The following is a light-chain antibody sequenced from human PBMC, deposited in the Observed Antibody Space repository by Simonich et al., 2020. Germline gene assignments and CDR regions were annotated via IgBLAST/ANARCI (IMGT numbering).Light chain of an antibody. J-gene: IGKJ4*01. CDR2: WAA. V-gene: IGKV4-1*01. CDR1: QSVLYSSNNKNY. Sequence: DIVMTQSPDSLAVSLGERATINCKSSQSVLYSSNNKNYSAWYQQKPGQPPMLLIYWAATRESGVPDRFSGSGSGTDFTLTISSLQAEDVAVYYCQQYYSTPLTFGGGTKVEIK. CDR3: QQYYSTPLT.